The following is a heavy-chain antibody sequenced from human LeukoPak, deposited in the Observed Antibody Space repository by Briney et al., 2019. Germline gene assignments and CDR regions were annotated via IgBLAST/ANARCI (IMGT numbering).Heavy chain of an antibody. Sequence: PGESLKISCKGSGYSFTSYWIGWVRQMPGKGLEWMGIIYPGDSDTRYSPSFQGQVTISADKSISTAYLQWSSLKASDTAMYYCAGGRRGGYCSSTSCYDYYYYYGMDVWGQGTTVTVSS. CDR1: GYSFTSYW. CDR2: IYPGDSDT. CDR3: AGGRRGGYCSSTSCYDYYYYYGMDV. D-gene: IGHD2-2*01. V-gene: IGHV5-51*01. J-gene: IGHJ6*02.